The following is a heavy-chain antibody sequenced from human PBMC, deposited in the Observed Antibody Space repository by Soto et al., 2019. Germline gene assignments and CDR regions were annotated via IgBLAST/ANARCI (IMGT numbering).Heavy chain of an antibody. CDR3: ARDRDWFGELRGMDV. Sequence: LSLTCTVSGGSVSSGSYYWSWIRQPPGKGLEWIGYIYYSGSTNYNPSLKSRVTISVDTSKNQFSLKLSSVTAADTAVYYCARDRDWFGELRGMDVWGQGTTVTVSS. V-gene: IGHV4-61*01. CDR2: IYYSGST. J-gene: IGHJ6*02. CDR1: GGSVSSGSYY. D-gene: IGHD3-10*01.